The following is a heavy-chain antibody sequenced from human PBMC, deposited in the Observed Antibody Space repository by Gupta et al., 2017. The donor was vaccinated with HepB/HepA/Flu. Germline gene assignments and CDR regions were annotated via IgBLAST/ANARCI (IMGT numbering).Heavy chain of an antibody. CDR2: ISYDGSNK. Sequence: QVQLVESGGGLVQPGGSLRLSCAASGFTFSSYGMHWVRQAPGKGLEWVAVISYDGSNKYYADSVKGRFTISRDNSKNTLYLQMNSLRAEDTAVYYCARGAILRSHGAFDIWGQGTMVTVSS. J-gene: IGHJ3*02. CDR1: GFTFSSYG. CDR3: ARGAILRSHGAFDI. V-gene: IGHV3-30*03. D-gene: IGHD3-3*01.